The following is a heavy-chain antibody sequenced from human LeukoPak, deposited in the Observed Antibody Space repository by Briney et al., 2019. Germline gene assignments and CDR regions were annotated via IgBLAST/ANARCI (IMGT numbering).Heavy chain of an antibody. D-gene: IGHD3-9*01. CDR2: ISSGDRT. V-gene: IGHV3-23*01. CDR3: AKGATASPYFHWFDN. J-gene: IGHJ4*02. Sequence: GGSLRLSCAASGFIVNSYAMSWVRQAPGKGLAWVAGISSGDRTFHAESVKGRFTISRDKSKDTLYLQMNSLRAEDTAVYYCAKGATASPYFHWFDNWGQGTQVIVSS. CDR1: GFIVNSYA.